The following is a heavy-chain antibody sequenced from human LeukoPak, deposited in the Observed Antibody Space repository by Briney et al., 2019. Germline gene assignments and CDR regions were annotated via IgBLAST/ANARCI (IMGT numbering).Heavy chain of an antibody. CDR3: ARVYQGVAIFDGIDY. J-gene: IGHJ4*02. V-gene: IGHV1-8*03. Sequence: ASVKVSCKASGYTFTSYDINWVRQATGQGLEWMGWMNPNSGNTGYAQKFQGRVTITRNTFISTAYMELSSLRSEDTAVYYCARVYQGVAIFDGIDYWGQGTLVTVSS. D-gene: IGHD3-3*01. CDR1: GYTFTSYD. CDR2: MNPNSGNT.